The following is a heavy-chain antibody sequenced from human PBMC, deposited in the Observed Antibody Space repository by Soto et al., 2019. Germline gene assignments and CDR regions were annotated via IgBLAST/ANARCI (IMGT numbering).Heavy chain of an antibody. D-gene: IGHD2-2*01. V-gene: IGHV6-1*01. Sequence: SQTLSLTCAISGDSVSSNSAAWNWIRQSPSRGLEWLGRTYYRSKWYNDYAVSVKSRITINPDTSKNQFSLQLNSVTPEDTAVYYCARDACSSTSCYPGLLDYWGQGTLVTISS. J-gene: IGHJ4*02. CDR2: TYYRSKWYN. CDR3: ARDACSSTSCYPGLLDY. CDR1: GDSVSSNSAA.